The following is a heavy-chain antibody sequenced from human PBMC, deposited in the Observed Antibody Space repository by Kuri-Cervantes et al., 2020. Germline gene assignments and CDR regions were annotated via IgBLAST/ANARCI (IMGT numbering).Heavy chain of an antibody. J-gene: IGHJ4*02. D-gene: IGHD3-10*01. Sequence: SETLSLTCSVSGGSISSRSYYWDWIRQSPGKGLEWIGTINYSGRTDYNPSLKSRVTMFVDTSKNQFSLKLSSVTAADTAVYYCARASNSITTELDYWGQGTLVTVSS. CDR1: GGSISSRSYY. V-gene: IGHV4-39*07. CDR2: INYSGRT. CDR3: ARASNSITTELDY.